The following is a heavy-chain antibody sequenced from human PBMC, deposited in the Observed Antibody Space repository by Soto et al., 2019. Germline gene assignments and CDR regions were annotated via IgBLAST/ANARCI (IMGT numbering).Heavy chain of an antibody. CDR3: ARTYYDSLGRYYLPDY. J-gene: IGHJ4*02. V-gene: IGHV5-51*01. D-gene: IGHD3-10*01. CDR2: IYPGDSDN. CDR1: GYSFTSYW. Sequence: GESLKISCKGSGYSFTSYWIGWVRQMPGKGLEWMGIIYPGDSDNRYSPSFQGQVTISVDKSISTAYLQWSSLEASDTAMYFCARTYYDSLGRYYLPDYWGQGTMVTVSS.